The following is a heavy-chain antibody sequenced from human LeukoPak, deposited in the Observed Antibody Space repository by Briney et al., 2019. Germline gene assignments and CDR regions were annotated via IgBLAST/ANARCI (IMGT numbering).Heavy chain of an antibody. V-gene: IGHV3-23*01. CDR3: AKGRTGSGSSTVPIDY. CDR1: GFTFSSYA. D-gene: IGHD3-10*01. Sequence: SGGSLRLSCAASGFTFSSYAMSWVRQAPGKGLEWVSVISGSGGSIWDADSVKGRFTISRDNSKNTLYLQMNSLRAEDTAVYYCAKGRTGSGSSTVPIDYWGQGTLVTVSS. J-gene: IGHJ4*02. CDR2: ISGSGGSI.